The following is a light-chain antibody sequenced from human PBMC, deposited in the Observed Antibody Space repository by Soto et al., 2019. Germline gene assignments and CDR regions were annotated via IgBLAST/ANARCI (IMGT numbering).Light chain of an antibody. V-gene: IGKV3-20*01. CDR1: QSVSSNY. CDR2: GAS. J-gene: IGKJ4*01. Sequence: EIVLTQSPGTLSLSPGERATLSCRASQSVSSNYLAWYQQKLGQAPRLLIYGASSTATGIPDRFSGSGSGTDFTLTISRLEPEDFAVYYCQQYGGSPLFTFGGGTKVEIK. CDR3: QQYGGSPLFT.